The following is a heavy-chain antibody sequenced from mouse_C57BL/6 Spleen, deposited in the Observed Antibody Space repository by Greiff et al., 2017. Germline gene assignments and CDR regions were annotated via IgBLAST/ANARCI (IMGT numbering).Heavy chain of an antibody. CDR2: IYPGDGDT. CDR1: GSAFSSSW. Sequence: QVQLQQSGPELVKPGASVKISCKASGSAFSSSWMNWVKQRPGKGLEWIGRIYPGDGDTNYNGKFKGKATLTADKSSSTAYMQLSSLTSEDSAVYFCARSLTGSFAYWGQGTLVTVSA. V-gene: IGHV1-82*01. CDR3: ARSLTGSFAY. D-gene: IGHD4-1*01. J-gene: IGHJ3*01.